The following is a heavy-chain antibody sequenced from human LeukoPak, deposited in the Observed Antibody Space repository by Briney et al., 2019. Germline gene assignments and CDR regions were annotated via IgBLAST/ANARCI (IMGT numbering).Heavy chain of an antibody. D-gene: IGHD6-19*01. J-gene: IGHJ5*02. CDR3: TRVSSGWYLDWFDP. V-gene: IGHV3-49*03. CDR1: GFTFGDYA. Sequence: GGSLRLSCTASGFTFGDYAMSWFRQVPGKGLEWVGFIRSKAYGGTTEYAASVKGRFTISRDDSKSIAYLQMNSLKTEDTAVYYCTRVSSGWYLDWFDPWGQGTLVTVSS. CDR2: IRSKAYGGTT.